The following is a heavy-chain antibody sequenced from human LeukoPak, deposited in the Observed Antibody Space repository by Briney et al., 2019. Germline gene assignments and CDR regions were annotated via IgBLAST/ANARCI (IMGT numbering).Heavy chain of an antibody. Sequence: GGSLRLSCAASGFTFDDYGMSWVRQAPGKGLEWVSGISSGGSTYYADSVKGRFTISRDNSKNTLYLQMNSLRAEDTAVYYCARVKGYQGYFDNWGQGTLVTFSS. D-gene: IGHD2-2*01. CDR3: ARVKGYQGYFDN. CDR2: ISSGGST. J-gene: IGHJ4*02. CDR1: GFTFDDYG. V-gene: IGHV3-23*01.